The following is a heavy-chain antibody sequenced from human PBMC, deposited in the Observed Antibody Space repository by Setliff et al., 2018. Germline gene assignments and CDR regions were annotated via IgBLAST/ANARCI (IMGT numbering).Heavy chain of an antibody. J-gene: IGHJ6*02. Sequence: GASVKVSCKASGYTFTSYAMHWVRQAPGQRLEWMGWISAGNGNTKYSQKFQGRVTITRDTSASTAYMELSSLRSGDTAVYYCARDPASSGYDTYYYYYYGMDVWGQGTTVTVSS. CDR3: ARDPASSGYDTYYYYYYGMDV. CDR1: GYTFTSYA. CDR2: ISAGNGNT. V-gene: IGHV1-3*01. D-gene: IGHD5-12*01.